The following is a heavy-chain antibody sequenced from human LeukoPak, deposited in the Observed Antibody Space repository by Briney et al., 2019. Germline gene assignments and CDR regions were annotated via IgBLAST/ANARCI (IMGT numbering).Heavy chain of an antibody. CDR1: GYTLTELS. D-gene: IGHD5-12*01. J-gene: IGHJ5*02. CDR2: CDPEDGET. Sequence: ASVKVSCKVSGYTLTELSMHWVRQAPGKGIEWMGGCDPEDGETIYAQKFQGRVTMTEDTSTDTAYMELSSLRSEDTAVYYCARHDFHMSGLTRGLGLFSGFDPWGQGTLVTVSS. CDR3: ARHDFHMSGLTRGLGLFSGFDP. V-gene: IGHV1-24*01.